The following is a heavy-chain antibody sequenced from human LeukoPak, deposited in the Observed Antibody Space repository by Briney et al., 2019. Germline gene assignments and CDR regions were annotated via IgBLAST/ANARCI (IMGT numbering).Heavy chain of an antibody. CDR3: ARSFRAMLNY. J-gene: IGHJ4*02. V-gene: IGHV4-34*01. D-gene: IGHD2-2*01. CDR1: GGSFSGYY. CDR2: INHSGST. Sequence: PSETLSLTCAVYGGSFSGYYWSWIRQPAGKRLEWIGEINHSGSTNYNPSLKSRVTISVDTSKNQFSLKLSSVTAADTAVYYCARSFRAMLNYWGQGTLVTVSS.